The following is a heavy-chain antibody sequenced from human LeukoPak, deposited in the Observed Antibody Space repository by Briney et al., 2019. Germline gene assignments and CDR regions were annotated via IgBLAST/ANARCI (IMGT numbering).Heavy chain of an antibody. D-gene: IGHD2-15*01. CDR3: ARSLGVVVVAAIITAFDI. CDR2: ISSSSSYI. Sequence: GGSLRLSCAASEFTSSSYTMNWVRQAPGKGLEWVSSISSSSSYIYYADSVKGRFTISRDNAKNSLYLQMNSLRAEDTAVYYCARSLGVVVVAAIITAFDIWGQGTMVTVSS. CDR1: EFTSSSYT. V-gene: IGHV3-21*01. J-gene: IGHJ3*02.